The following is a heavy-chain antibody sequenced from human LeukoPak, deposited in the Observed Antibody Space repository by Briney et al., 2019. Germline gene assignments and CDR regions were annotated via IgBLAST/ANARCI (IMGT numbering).Heavy chain of an antibody. J-gene: IGHJ4*02. Sequence: GGSLRLSCAASGFTFSSYAMHWVRQAPGKGLGWVAVISYDGSNKYYADSVKGRFTISRDNSKNTLYLQMNSLRAEDTAVYYCARGPMVRGVIMAMIVDYWGQGTLVTVSS. D-gene: IGHD3-10*01. V-gene: IGHV3-30-3*01. CDR1: GFTFSSYA. CDR3: ARGPMVRGVIMAMIVDY. CDR2: ISYDGSNK.